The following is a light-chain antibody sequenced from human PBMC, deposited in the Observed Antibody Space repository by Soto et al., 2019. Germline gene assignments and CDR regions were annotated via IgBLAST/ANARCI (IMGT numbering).Light chain of an antibody. V-gene: IGLV2-8*01. Sequence: QSALTQPPSASGSPGQSVTISCAGTSSDVGGYNYVSWYQQYPGKVPKLMIYEVSERHSGVPDRFSGSKSGNTAFLTVSGRQAEDEADYYCLSYADTAYGFGTGTKVTGL. CDR3: LSYADTAYG. CDR2: EVS. J-gene: IGLJ1*01. CDR1: SSDVGGYNY.